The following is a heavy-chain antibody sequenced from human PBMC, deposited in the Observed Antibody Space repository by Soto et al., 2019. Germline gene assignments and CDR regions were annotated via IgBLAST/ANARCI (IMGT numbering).Heavy chain of an antibody. V-gene: IGHV3-73*01. D-gene: IGHD2-2*01. Sequence: EAQLVQSGGGLVQPGGSLQLSCAASGFTFGGSPVHWVRQASGKGLEWVGRIRSDSASSAIAYAASVRGRFTLSRDDSKNTAYLQVNSLEVEDTALYYCVLEGCRITGCYSLDLWGQGTLVTVSS. CDR2: IRSDSASSAI. J-gene: IGHJ5*02. CDR1: GFTFGGSP. CDR3: VLEGCRITGCYSLDL.